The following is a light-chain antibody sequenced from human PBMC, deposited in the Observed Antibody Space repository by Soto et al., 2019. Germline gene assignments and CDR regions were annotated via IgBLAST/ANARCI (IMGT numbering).Light chain of an antibody. Sequence: QSALAQPASVSGSPGQSITISCTGTSSDVGGYDYVSWYQQHPGKAPKLLIYEVSNRPSGVSNRFSGSKSDNTASLSISGLQAEDEADYYCSSYTSSNSLEVFGGGTKLTVL. CDR2: EVS. CDR1: SSDVGGYDY. V-gene: IGLV2-14*01. J-gene: IGLJ3*02. CDR3: SSYTSSNSLEV.